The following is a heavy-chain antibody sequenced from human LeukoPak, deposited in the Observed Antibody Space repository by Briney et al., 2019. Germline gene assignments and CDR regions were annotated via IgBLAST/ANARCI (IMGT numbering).Heavy chain of an antibody. V-gene: IGHV1-18*01. D-gene: IGHD3-22*01. J-gene: IGHJ6*02. Sequence: ASVKVSCKASGYTFTSYGISWVRQAPGQGLEWMGWISAYNGNTNYAQKLQGRGTMTTDTSTSTAYMELRSLRSDDTAVYYCARDYYDSSGYWGLTYYYGMDVWGQGTTVTVSS. CDR3: ARDYYDSSGYWGLTYYYGMDV. CDR2: ISAYNGNT. CDR1: GYTFTSYG.